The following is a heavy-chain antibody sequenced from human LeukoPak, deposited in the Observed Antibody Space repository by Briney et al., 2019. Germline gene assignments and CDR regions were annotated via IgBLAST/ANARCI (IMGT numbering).Heavy chain of an antibody. V-gene: IGHV3-53*01. CDR2: IYSGVST. CDR3: ASLYGGNSVYFQH. CDR1: GFTVSSNY. J-gene: IGHJ1*01. Sequence: GGSLRLSCAASGFTVSSNYMSWVRQAPGKGLEWVSVIYSGVSTYYADSVKGRFTISRDNSKNTLSLQMKSLRAEDTAVYYGASLYGGNSVYFQHWGQGTLVTVSS. D-gene: IGHD4-23*01.